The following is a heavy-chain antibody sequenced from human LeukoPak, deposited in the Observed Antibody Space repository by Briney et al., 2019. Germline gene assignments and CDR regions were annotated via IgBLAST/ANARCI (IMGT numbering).Heavy chain of an antibody. CDR2: ISYDGSNK. V-gene: IGHV3-30*18. CDR3: SQERSSRWYYYHCDMDV. CDR1: GFTFRTYG. J-gene: IGHJ6*02. Sequence: GGSLRLSCAASGFTFRTYGMHCVRQAPGKGLEWVAVISYDGSNKYYADSVKGRFTISRDNSKNTLFLQMDSLRAEGTADYYCSQERSSRWYYYHCDMDVWGQGTTVTVSS. D-gene: IGHD6-13*01.